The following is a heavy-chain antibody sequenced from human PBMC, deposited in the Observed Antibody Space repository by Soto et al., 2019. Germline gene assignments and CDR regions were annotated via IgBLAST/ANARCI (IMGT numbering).Heavy chain of an antibody. D-gene: IGHD3-10*01. V-gene: IGHV1-24*01. Sequence: ASLKVSCKVSGYTLTELSMHWVRQAPGKGLEWMGGFDPEDGETIYAQKFQGRVTMTEDTSTDTAYMELSSLRSEDTAVYYCATLPYYYGSGSYFLDHNWFDPWGQGTLVTVSS. J-gene: IGHJ5*02. CDR2: FDPEDGET. CDR1: GYTLTELS. CDR3: ATLPYYYGSGSYFLDHNWFDP.